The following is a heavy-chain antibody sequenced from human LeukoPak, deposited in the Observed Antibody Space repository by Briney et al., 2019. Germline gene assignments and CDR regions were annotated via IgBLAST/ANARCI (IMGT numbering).Heavy chain of an antibody. CDR2: IIPIFGTA. CDR3: ARDLAMVRGVIGYFDY. D-gene: IGHD3-10*01. J-gene: IGHJ4*02. Sequence: SVKVSCTASGFTFNAYYIHWVRQAPGQGLEWMGGIIPIFGTANYAQKFQGRVTITADESTSTAYMELSSLRSEDTAVYYCARDLAMVRGVIGYFDYWGQGTLVTVSS. V-gene: IGHV1-69*13. CDR1: GFTFNAYY.